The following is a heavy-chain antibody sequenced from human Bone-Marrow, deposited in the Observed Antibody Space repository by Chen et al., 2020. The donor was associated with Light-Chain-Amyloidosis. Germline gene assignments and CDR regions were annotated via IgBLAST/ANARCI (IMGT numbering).Heavy chain of an antibody. CDR1: GSTLTDLP. Sequence: QIQLVQSGTEVKKPGASVKVSCNISGSTLTDLPIHWVRQAPGKGLEWMGGFDPEDSETIYAQKFQGRVTMTEDTSTSKASMELTSLTYEDTAIYYCVSQAHLRSTSSTRFDPWGQGTLLTVSS. J-gene: IGHJ5*02. V-gene: IGHV1-24*01. D-gene: IGHD2-2*01. CDR2: FDPEDSET. CDR3: VSQAHLRSTSSTRFDP.